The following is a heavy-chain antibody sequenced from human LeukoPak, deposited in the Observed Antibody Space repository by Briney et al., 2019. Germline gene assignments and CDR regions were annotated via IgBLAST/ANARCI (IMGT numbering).Heavy chain of an antibody. CDR3: ARALTRGYCTGGVCYRSPGCYDY. D-gene: IGHD2-8*02. CDR1: GGSFSGYY. Sequence: PSETLSLTCAVYGGSFSGYYWSWIRQPPGKGLEWIGEINHSGSTNYNPSLKSRVTISVDTSKNQFSLKLSPVTAADTAVYYCARALTRGYCTGGVCYRSPGCYDYWGQGTLVTASS. CDR2: INHSGST. V-gene: IGHV4-34*01. J-gene: IGHJ4*02.